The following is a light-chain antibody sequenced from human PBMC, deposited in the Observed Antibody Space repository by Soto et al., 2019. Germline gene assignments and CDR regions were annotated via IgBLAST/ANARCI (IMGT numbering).Light chain of an antibody. CDR1: QTSGSNF. CDR3: QLYGISPQ. J-gene: IGKJ5*01. Sequence: EIVLTQSPGTLSLSPGERATLSCKTSQTSGSNFLAWYEHKPGQAPRLLIYASSNRATGIPDRFSGSASGTDFTLTINILEPEDFAVYYCQLYGISPQFRQGTRLEIK. CDR2: ASS. V-gene: IGKV3-20*01.